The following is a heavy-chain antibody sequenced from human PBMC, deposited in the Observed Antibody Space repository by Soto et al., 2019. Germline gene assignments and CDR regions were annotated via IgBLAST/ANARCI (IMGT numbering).Heavy chain of an antibody. D-gene: IGHD3-22*01. CDR3: ARGLLRAYDSSGYYKDAFDI. CDR2: IIPIFGTA. CDR1: GGTFSSYA. V-gene: IGHV1-69*13. J-gene: IGHJ3*02. Sequence: ASVKVSCKASGGTFSSYAISWVRQAPGQGLEWMGGIIPIFGTANYAQKFQGRVTITADESTSTAYMELSSLRSEDTAVYYCARGLLRAYDSSGYYKDAFDIWGQGTMVTVSS.